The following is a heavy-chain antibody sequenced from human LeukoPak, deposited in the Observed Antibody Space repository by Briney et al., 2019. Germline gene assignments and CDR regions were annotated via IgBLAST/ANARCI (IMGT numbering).Heavy chain of an antibody. V-gene: IGHV3-7*05. CDR1: RFTFSSYW. D-gene: IGHD3-10*01. J-gene: IGHJ4*02. Sequence: GGSLRLSCAASRFTFSSYWMTWVRQAPGKGLEWVANIKQDGSEKYYVGSVKGRFTISRDNTKNSLYLQMNGLKTEDTALYFCARSRNYGSGGYISHWGPGTLVTVS. CDR2: IKQDGSEK. CDR3: ARSRNYGSGGYISH.